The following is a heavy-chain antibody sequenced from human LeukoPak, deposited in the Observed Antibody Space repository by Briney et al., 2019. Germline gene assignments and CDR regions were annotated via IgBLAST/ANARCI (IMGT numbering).Heavy chain of an antibody. CDR1: GFTVSSNY. V-gene: IGHV3-53*01. D-gene: IGHD3-22*01. CDR2: IYSGGST. J-gene: IGHJ4*02. Sequence: GGSLRLSCAASGFTVSSNYMSWVRQAPGKGLEWVSVIYSGGSTYYADSVKGRFTISRDNSKNTLYLQMNSLRAEDTAVYYCARAPRADYYDSSGYQFDYWGQGTLVTVSS. CDR3: ARAPRADYYDSSGYQFDY.